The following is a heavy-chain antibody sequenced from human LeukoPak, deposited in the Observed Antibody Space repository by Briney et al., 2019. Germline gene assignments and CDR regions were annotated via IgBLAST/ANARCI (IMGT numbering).Heavy chain of an antibody. J-gene: IGHJ4*02. CDR3: ATPAGPYYYDSSGYYYY. Sequence: PSETLSLTCTVSGGSISSSTSYWGWIRQPPGKGLEWIGNIYYSGTTYYNPSLKSRVTISVDTSKNQFSLKLSSVTAADTAVYYCATPAGPYYYDSSGYYYYWGQGTLVTVSS. CDR1: GGSISSSTSY. D-gene: IGHD3-22*01. V-gene: IGHV4-39*01. CDR2: IYYSGTT.